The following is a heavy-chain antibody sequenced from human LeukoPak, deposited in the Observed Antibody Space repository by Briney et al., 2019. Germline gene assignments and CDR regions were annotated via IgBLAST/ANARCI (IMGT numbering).Heavy chain of an antibody. J-gene: IGHJ3*02. CDR2: ISYDGSNK. CDR3: ARVTTLGAFDI. V-gene: IGHV3-30*03. Sequence: GGSLRLSCAASGFTFSSYGMHWVRQAPGKGLEWVAVISYDGSNKYYADSVKGRFTISRDNSKNTLYLQMNSLRAEDTAVYYCARVTTLGAFDIWGQGTMVTVSS. D-gene: IGHD3-3*01. CDR1: GFTFSSYG.